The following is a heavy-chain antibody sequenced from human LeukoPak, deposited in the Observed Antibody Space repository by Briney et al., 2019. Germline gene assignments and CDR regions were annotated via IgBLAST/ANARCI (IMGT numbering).Heavy chain of an antibody. CDR3: VKDLMGGRYVSVD. CDR2: ISSNGGST. V-gene: IGHV3-64D*06. J-gene: IGHJ4*02. D-gene: IGHD1-26*01. Sequence: GGSLRLSCSASGFTFSNYAMHWVRQAPGKGLEYVSAISSNGGSTYYADSVKGRFTISRDNSKNTLYLQMSSLRAEGTAVYYCVKDLMGGRYVSVDWGQGTLVTVSS. CDR1: GFTFSNYA.